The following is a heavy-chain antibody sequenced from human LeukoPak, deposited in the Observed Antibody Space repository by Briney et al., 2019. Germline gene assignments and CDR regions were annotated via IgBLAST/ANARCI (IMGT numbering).Heavy chain of an antibody. D-gene: IGHD3-10*01. CDR1: GGSISSYY. Sequence: SETLSLTCTVSGGSISSYYWSWIRQPPGKGLEWIGEINHSGSTNYNPSLKSRVTISVDTSKNQFSLKLSSVTAADTAVYYCARRGMPGFISYWGQGTLVTVSS. V-gene: IGHV4-34*01. J-gene: IGHJ4*02. CDR3: ARRGMPGFISY. CDR2: INHSGST.